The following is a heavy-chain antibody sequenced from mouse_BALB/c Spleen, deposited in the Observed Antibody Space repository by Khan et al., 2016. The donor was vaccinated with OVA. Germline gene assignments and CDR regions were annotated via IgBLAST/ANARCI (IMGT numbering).Heavy chain of an antibody. J-gene: IGHJ3*01. D-gene: IGHD1-2*01. Sequence: QVQLQQSGAELARPGASVKLSCKASGYTFTDYYINWVKQRTGQGLEWSGEIYPRSGDTYYNEKFKGKATLTADKSSSIAYMQLSSLTSEDSAVYFWARRNYFGYTFAYWGQGTLVTVSA. CDR2: IYPRSGDT. V-gene: IGHV1-77*01. CDR3: ARRNYFGYTFAY. CDR1: GYTFTDYY.